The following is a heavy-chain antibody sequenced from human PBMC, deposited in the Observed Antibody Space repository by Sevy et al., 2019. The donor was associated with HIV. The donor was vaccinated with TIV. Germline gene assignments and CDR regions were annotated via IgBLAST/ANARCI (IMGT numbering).Heavy chain of an antibody. CDR2: MRQDGSEK. V-gene: IGHV3-7*01. D-gene: IGHD3-10*01. CDR1: GFTFSSYW. CDR3: ARGIYGSGSRLGLGY. Sequence: GGSLRLSCVASGFTFSSYWMTWVRQAPGKGLEWVANMRQDGSEKYYVGSVKGRFTISRDNAKNSLYLQMNSLRAEDTAVYYCARGIYGSGSRLGLGYWGQGTLVTVSS. J-gene: IGHJ4*02.